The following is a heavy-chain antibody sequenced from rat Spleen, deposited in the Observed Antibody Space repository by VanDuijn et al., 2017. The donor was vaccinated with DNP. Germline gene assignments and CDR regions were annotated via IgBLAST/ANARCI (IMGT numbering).Heavy chain of an antibody. J-gene: IGHJ3*01. CDR3: AKGSGGFAY. Sequence: EVQLVETGGGLVQPGRSLKLSCVASGFTFSGFWMFWIRQAPGKGLEWIASISTAGGTTYYPDSVKGRFTISRDNAENTIYLQMNSLRSEETATYYCAKGSGGFAYWGQGTLVTVSS. CDR2: ISTAGGTT. V-gene: IGHV5-58*01. CDR1: GFTFSGFW. D-gene: IGHD4-3*01.